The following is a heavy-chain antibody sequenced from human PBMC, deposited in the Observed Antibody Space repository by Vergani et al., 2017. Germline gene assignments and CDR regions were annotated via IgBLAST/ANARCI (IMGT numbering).Heavy chain of an antibody. J-gene: IGHJ4*02. D-gene: IGHD2-2*02. CDR3: ATIGYRRWGYYFDY. V-gene: IGHV4-4*03. CDR2: ICHTEDT. Sequence: QVQLQESGPGLVKPPGTLSLTCAVSGDSISSNNCWTWVRPPPGKGLEWIGEICHTEDTKYSPSLKSRVTVSVDESRNLFSLRLNSVTAADTAVYYCATIGYRRWGYYFDYWRQGILVTVSS. CDR1: GDSISSNNC.